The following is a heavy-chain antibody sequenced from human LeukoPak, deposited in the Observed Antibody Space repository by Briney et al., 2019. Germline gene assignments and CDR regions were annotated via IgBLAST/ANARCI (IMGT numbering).Heavy chain of an antibody. V-gene: IGHV3-23*01. Sequence: GGSLRLSCAASGFSFGSYAMGWTRQAPGQGLEWVSAISGSGSHANYAESVKGRFTISRDNSKNTLYLHMNSLRADDTAVYYCSKVRVGTTDEAFDIWGQGTMVTVSS. CDR3: SKVRVGTTDEAFDI. D-gene: IGHD1-26*01. J-gene: IGHJ3*02. CDR2: ISGSGSHA. CDR1: GFSFGSYA.